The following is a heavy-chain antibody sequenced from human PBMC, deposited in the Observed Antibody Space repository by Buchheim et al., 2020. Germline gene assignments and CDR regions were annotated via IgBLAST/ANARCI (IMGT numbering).Heavy chain of an antibody. J-gene: IGHJ3*02. Sequence: QVQLVESGGGVVQPGRSLRLSCAASGFTFSSYAMHWVRQAPGKGLEWVAVISYDGSNKYYADSVKGRFTISRDNSKNTLYLQMNSLRAEDTAVYYCARDGRLYYDTRGAFDIWGQGT. D-gene: IGHD3-22*01. CDR3: ARDGRLYYDTRGAFDI. V-gene: IGHV3-30-3*01. CDR1: GFTFSSYA. CDR2: ISYDGSNK.